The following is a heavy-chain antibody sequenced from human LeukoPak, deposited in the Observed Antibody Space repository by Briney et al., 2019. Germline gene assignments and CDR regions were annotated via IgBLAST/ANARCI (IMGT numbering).Heavy chain of an antibody. V-gene: IGHV3-21*01. J-gene: IGHJ5*02. CDR3: ASEGGPSSSWSLHWFDP. D-gene: IGHD6-13*01. CDR2: ISSSSSYI. CDR1: GFTFSTYN. Sequence: PGGSLRLSCAASGFTFSTYNMNWVRQAPGKGLEWVSSISSSSSYIYFADSVKGRFTISRGNAKNSLYLQMNSLRAEDTAVYYCASEGGPSSSWSLHWFDPWGQGTLVTVSS.